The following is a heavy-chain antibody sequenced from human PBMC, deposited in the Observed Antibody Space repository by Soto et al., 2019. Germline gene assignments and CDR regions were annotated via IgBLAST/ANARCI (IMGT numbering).Heavy chain of an antibody. Sequence: GGSLRLSCVASGFSLSDYAVNWVRQAPGKGLEWVSFISSDSRTIYYADSVEGRFTVSRDNAWNSVSLQMDSLRDEDAAVYYCARIKLVEWFFINVDVYDMDCWGQRSPVPVSS. CDR2: ISSDSRTI. CDR1: GFSLSDYA. CDR3: ARIKLVEWFFINVDVYDMDC. V-gene: IGHV3-48*02. D-gene: IGHD3-3*01. J-gene: IGHJ6*02.